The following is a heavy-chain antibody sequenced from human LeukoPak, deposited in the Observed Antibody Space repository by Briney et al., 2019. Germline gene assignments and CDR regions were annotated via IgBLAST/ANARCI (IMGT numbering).Heavy chain of an antibody. V-gene: IGHV4-59*08. CDR2: ISYTGSA. J-gene: IGHJ4*02. CDR3: ARWGGSTWYFDY. Sequence: SETLSLTCTVSGGSIMTYYLSWLRQPPGKGMEWIGDISYTGSARYNPSPKSRVTISLDTSKNQFSLRLNSVTAADTAVYYCARWGGSTWYFDYWGQGTLVTVSS. D-gene: IGHD1-26*01. CDR1: GGSIMTYY.